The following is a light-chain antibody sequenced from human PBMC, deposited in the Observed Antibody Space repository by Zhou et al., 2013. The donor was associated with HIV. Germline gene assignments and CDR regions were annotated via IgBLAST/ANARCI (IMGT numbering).Light chain of an antibody. CDR1: QSVSSN. Sequence: EIVTTQSPATLSVSPGERATLSCRASQSVSSNLAWYQQKPGQAPRLLIYGASTRAIGIPARFSGSGSGTEFTLTISNMQSEDFATYYCQQSFGSLTFGGGTRVEIK. CDR3: QQSFGSLT. J-gene: IGKJ4*01. V-gene: IGKV3-15*01. CDR2: GAS.